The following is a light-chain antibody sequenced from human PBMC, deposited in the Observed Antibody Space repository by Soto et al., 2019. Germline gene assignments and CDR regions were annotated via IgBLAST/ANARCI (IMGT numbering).Light chain of an antibody. Sequence: VMTQSRDSLADSLGERATINCKSSQSVLYSSNNKNYLAWYQQKPGQPPKLLIYWASTRESGVPDRFSGSGSGTDFTLTISSLQAEDVAVYYCQQYYSIPLPFGQGTNVAI. V-gene: IGKV4-1*01. J-gene: IGKJ1*01. CDR1: QSVLYSSNNKNY. CDR3: QQYYSIPLP. CDR2: WAS.